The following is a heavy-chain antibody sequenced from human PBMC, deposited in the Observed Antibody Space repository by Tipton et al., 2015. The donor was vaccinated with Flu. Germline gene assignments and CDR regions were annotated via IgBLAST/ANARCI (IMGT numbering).Heavy chain of an antibody. CDR2: IYPSGTT. D-gene: IGHD3-10*02. V-gene: IGHV4-39*01. Sequence: PGLVKPSETLSLTCTVSSGSIRSTNYFCAWIRQPPGKRLELIGSIYPSGTTYYNPSLKSRVTISVDTSKNQFSLKLRSVTAADTAVYYCARLSYYDVDLKNFYFDHWGQGALVTVSS. CDR1: SGSIRSTNYF. CDR3: ARLSYYDVDLKNFYFDH. J-gene: IGHJ4*02.